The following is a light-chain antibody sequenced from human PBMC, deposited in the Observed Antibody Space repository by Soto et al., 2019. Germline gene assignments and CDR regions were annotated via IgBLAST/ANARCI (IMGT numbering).Light chain of an antibody. Sequence: EIVMTQSPATLSVSPGERATLSCRASQSVGSNLAWYQQKPGQAPRLLIYGASTRATGIPARFSGSGSGTEFTLTLCSLQSEDFAIYFCQQYNNWPPDRTFGQGTKVEMK. CDR1: QSVGSN. J-gene: IGKJ1*01. CDR2: GAS. CDR3: QQYNNWPPDRT. V-gene: IGKV3-15*01.